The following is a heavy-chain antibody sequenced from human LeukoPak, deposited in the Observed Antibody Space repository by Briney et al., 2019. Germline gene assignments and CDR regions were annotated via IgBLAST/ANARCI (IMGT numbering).Heavy chain of an antibody. Sequence: GASVKVSFKASGGTFSIYAISWVRQAPGQGLEWMGRIIPIFGIANYAQKFQGRVTITADKSTSTAYMELSSLRSEDTAVYYCASISSGWSDWYFDLWGRGTLVTVSS. CDR1: GGTFSIYA. CDR2: IIPIFGIA. D-gene: IGHD6-19*01. J-gene: IGHJ2*01. V-gene: IGHV1-69*04. CDR3: ASISSGWSDWYFDL.